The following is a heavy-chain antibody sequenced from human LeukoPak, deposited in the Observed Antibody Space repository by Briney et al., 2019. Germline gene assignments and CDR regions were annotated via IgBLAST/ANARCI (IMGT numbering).Heavy chain of an antibody. Sequence: GASLKVSCLASGYIHIRYQMHSLRPAPGQGLAWMGWINPNSGGSNYLQTFHGRVTMTRDMSISTAYMEERRLRSGDTAVFYCARGGQWLGTAWFGYWGKGTLVTVAS. CDR3: ARGGQWLGTAWFGY. CDR1: GYIHIRYQ. V-gene: IGHV1-2*02. D-gene: IGHD6-19*01. J-gene: IGHJ4*02. CDR2: INPNSGGS.